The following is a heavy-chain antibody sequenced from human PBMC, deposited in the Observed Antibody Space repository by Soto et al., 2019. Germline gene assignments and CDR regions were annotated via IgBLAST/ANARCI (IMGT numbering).Heavy chain of an antibody. V-gene: IGHV3-43*01. J-gene: IGHJ4*02. Sequence: DVQLVESGGVVVQPGGSLRLSCAASGFTFDDYTIHWVRQTPGKGLEWVSLISWEGDITYYADSVKGRFTISRDNSKNSLYLQMNSLRTEDTALYYCAIAIFGVPPDYWGQGTLVTVAS. CDR2: ISWEGDIT. D-gene: IGHD3-3*01. CDR1: GFTFDDYT. CDR3: AIAIFGVPPDY.